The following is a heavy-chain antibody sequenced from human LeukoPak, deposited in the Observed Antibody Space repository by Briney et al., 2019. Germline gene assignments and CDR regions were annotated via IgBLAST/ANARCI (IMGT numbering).Heavy chain of an antibody. D-gene: IGHD2-21*02. V-gene: IGHV3-43*02. CDR3: AKDTGRPRGVGVTTPGD. Sequence: GGSLRLSCAASGFTFDDYAMHWVRQAPGKGLEWVSLISGDGGSTYYADSVKGRFTISRDNSKNSLYLQMNSLRTEDTALYYCAKDTGRPRGVGVTTPGDWGQGTLVTVSS. J-gene: IGHJ4*02. CDR1: GFTFDDYA. CDR2: ISGDGGST.